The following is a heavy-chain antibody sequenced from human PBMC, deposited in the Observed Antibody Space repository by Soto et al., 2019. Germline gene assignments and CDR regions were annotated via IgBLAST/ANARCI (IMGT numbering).Heavy chain of an antibody. J-gene: IGHJ4*02. V-gene: IGHV2-5*02. CDR3: AHSRNLITEDAQVGDFDC. Sequence: QITLKESGPTQVKPTQTLTLTCSFSGFSLNTDGEGVGWVRQPPGEALEWLALIYWDDDGRYSPSLKTRLTITKDPSKNQVVLIMTNMDPVDTATYYCAHSRNLITEDAQVGDFDCWGQGTLVTVSS. CDR1: GFSLNTDGEG. CDR2: IYWDDDG. D-gene: IGHD3-10*01.